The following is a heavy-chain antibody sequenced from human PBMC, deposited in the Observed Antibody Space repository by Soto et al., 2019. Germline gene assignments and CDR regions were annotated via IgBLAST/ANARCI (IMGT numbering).Heavy chain of an antibody. V-gene: IGHV3-33*01. Sequence: QVQLVESGGGVVQPGSSLRLTCAASGFTFSSYGMHWVRQAPGKGLEWVAVIWYDGSNKYYADSVKGRFTISRDNSKNTLYLQMNSLRAEDTAVYYCSRRFTGDGSIDYCRQGTLVTVSS. J-gene: IGHJ4*02. CDR3: SRRFTGDGSIDY. CDR2: IWYDGSNK. D-gene: IGHD7-27*01. CDR1: GFTFSSYG.